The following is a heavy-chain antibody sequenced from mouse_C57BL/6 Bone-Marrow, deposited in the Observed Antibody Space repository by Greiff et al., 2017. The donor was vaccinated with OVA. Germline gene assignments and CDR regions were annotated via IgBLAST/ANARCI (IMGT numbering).Heavy chain of an antibody. CDR2: IYPRSGNT. CDR3: ERYTTVVGPGAMDY. V-gene: IGHV1-81*01. J-gene: IGHJ4*01. D-gene: IGHD1-1*01. Sequence: QVQLQQSGAELARPGASVKLSCKASGYTFTSYGISWVKQRTGQGLEWIGEIYPRSGNTYYNEKFKGKATMTADKSSSTAYMELRSLTSEDSAVYFGERYTTVVGPGAMDYWGQGTSVTVSS. CDR1: GYTFTSYG.